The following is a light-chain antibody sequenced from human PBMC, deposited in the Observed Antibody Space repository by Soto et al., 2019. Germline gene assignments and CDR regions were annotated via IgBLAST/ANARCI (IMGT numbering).Light chain of an antibody. Sequence: IVMTQSPVIVSVSPGERATLSCRASQSVGTNLAWYQQKPGQAPRLLIYGASTRATGIPARFSGSGSGTDFTLTISRLEPEDFAVYYCQQYGSSPITFGQGTRLEI. CDR3: QQYGSSPIT. J-gene: IGKJ5*01. CDR2: GAS. CDR1: QSVGTN. V-gene: IGKV3-20*01.